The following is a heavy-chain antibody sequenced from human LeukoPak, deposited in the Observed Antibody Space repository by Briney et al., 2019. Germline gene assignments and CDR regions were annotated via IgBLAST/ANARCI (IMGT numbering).Heavy chain of an antibody. Sequence: PGGSLRLSCAASGFTFSSYWMHWVRQAPGKGLEWVAVISYDGSNKYYADSVKGRFTISRDNSKNTLYLQMNSLRAEDTAVYYCAREGLEAAMVPQPPDYWGQGTLVTVSS. V-gene: IGHV3-30-3*01. CDR1: GFTFSSYW. CDR2: ISYDGSNK. CDR3: AREGLEAAMVPQPPDY. D-gene: IGHD5-18*01. J-gene: IGHJ4*02.